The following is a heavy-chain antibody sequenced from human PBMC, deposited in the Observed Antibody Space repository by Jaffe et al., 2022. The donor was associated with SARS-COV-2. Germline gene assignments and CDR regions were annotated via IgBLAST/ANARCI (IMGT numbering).Heavy chain of an antibody. D-gene: IGHD2-2*01. CDR1: GYTFTSYD. J-gene: IGHJ6*02. CDR3: ARGWPFIVVVPAATHLGLDV. Sequence: QVQLVQSGAEVKKPGASVKVSCKASGYTFTSYDINWVRQATGQGLEWMGWMNPNSGNTGYAQKFQGRVTMTRNTSISTAYMELSSLRSEDTAVYYCARGWPFIVVVPAATHLGLDVWGQGTTVTVSS. V-gene: IGHV1-8*01. CDR2: MNPNSGNT.